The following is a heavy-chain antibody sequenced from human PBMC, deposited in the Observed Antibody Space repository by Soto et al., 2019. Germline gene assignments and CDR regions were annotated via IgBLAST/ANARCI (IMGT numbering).Heavy chain of an antibody. J-gene: IGHJ6*02. CDR2: ISAYNGNT. CDR1: GYTFTSYG. D-gene: IGHD4-4*01. Sequence: ASVKVSCKASGYTFTSYGISWVRQAPGQGLEWMGWISAYNGNTNYAQKLQGRVTMTTETSTSTAYPALRSPRSDDTAVYYWARVTVITPDLVYYYYGMDVWGQGTTVTVS. V-gene: IGHV1-18*01. CDR3: ARVTVITPDLVYYYYGMDV.